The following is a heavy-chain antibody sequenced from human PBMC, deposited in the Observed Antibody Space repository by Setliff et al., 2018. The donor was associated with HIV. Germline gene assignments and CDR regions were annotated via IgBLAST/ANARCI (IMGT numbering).Heavy chain of an antibody. V-gene: IGHV5-51*01. J-gene: IGHJ5*01. CDR2: IYPGDSVT. CDR1: GYTFTNYW. Sequence: PGESLKISCKASGYTFTNYWIGWVRQMPGKGLEWIGVIYPGDSVTRVSPSFQGHVTISADKSISSTYLQWSSLKASDTAMYYCARVFSAGWFDSWGQGTLVTVSS. CDR3: ARVFSAGWFDS. D-gene: IGHD6-13*01.